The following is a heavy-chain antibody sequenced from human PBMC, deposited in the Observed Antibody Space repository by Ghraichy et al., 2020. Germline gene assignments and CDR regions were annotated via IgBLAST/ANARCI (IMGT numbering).Heavy chain of an antibody. CDR2: INYSGST. CDR3: ASYPKIRNYFWVALDI. J-gene: IGHJ3*02. Sequence: SETLSLTCTVSGGSISSSSYYWGWIRQPPGKGLEWIGNINYSGSTYYNPSLKSRVTMAVYTSKNQFSLKLSSVTATDTAVYYCASYPKIRNYFWVALDIWGQGIMVTVSP. D-gene: IGHD1-7*01. CDR1: GGSISSSSYY. V-gene: IGHV4-39*01.